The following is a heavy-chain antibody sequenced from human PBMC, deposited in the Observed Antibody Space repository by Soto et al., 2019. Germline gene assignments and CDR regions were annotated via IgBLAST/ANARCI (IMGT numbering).Heavy chain of an antibody. J-gene: IGHJ4*02. Sequence: VQLVQSGGGVVQPGRSLRLSCVASGFTFSADGMHWVRQAPGKGLEWVSAISSDGNKKDYGDSVKGRFTISRDNSKNTLYLQMNSLRTKDTAIYYCAKDWGVYDGSCDFSDYFASWGQGTLVTVSS. CDR3: AKDWGVYDGSCDFSDYFAS. D-gene: IGHD3-22*01. CDR1: GFTFSADG. V-gene: IGHV3-30*18. CDR2: ISSDGNKK.